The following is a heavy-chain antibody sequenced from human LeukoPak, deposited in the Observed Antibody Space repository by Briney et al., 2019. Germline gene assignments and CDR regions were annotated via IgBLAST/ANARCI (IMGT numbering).Heavy chain of an antibody. J-gene: IGHJ3*02. D-gene: IGHD1-1*01. V-gene: IGHV3-21*01. CDR3: ATLILERRPPDAFDI. CDR2: ISSSSSYI. CDR1: GGSISSSS. Sequence: ETLSLTCTVSGGSISSSSYYWGWIRQAPGKGLEWVSSISSSSSYIYYADSVKGRFTISRDNAKNSLYLQMNSLRAEDTAVYYCATLILERRPPDAFDIWGQGTMVTVSS.